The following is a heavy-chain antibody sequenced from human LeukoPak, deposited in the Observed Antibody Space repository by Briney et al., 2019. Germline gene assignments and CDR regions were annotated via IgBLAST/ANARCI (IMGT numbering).Heavy chain of an antibody. D-gene: IGHD1-26*01. CDR2: IWYDGSNK. CDR3: ARAGVGAIYYFDY. CDR1: GFTFSNYG. J-gene: IGHJ4*02. Sequence: GRSLRLSCAASGFTFSNYGMHWVRQAPGKGLEWVALIWYDGSNKYYADSVRGRVTISRDNSKNTLYLQMKSLRVEDTAVYYCARAGVGAIYYFDYWGQGTLVTVSS. V-gene: IGHV3-33*01.